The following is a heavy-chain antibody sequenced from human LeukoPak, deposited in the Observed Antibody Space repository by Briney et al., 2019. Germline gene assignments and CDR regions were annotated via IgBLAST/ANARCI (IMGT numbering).Heavy chain of an antibody. J-gene: IGHJ4*02. CDR3: ASTTPDYYDSSGYFDY. CDR1: GLTVSRNY. V-gene: IGHV3-53*01. CDR2: IYSGGST. Sequence: PGGSLRLSCAASGLTVSRNYMSWVRQAPGKGLEWISVIYSGGSTYYADSVKGRFTISRDNSKNTLYLQMNSLRAEDTAVYYCASTTPDYYDSSGYFDYWGQGTLVTVSS. D-gene: IGHD3-22*01.